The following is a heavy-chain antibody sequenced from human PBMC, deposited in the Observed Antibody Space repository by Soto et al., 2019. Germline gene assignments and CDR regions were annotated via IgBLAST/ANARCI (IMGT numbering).Heavy chain of an antibody. CDR3: ARVGEQWLVRAWFDP. J-gene: IGHJ5*02. V-gene: IGHV1-18*01. Sequence: QVQLVQSGAEVKKPGASVKVSCKASGYTFTNYGINWVRQAPGQGLEWMGWISADNGNTNYAQKLQGRLTMTTDTPPSTAYMELRSLRSDDTAVYYCARVGEQWLVRAWFDPWGQGTLVTVSS. CDR2: ISADNGNT. D-gene: IGHD6-19*01. CDR1: GYTFTNYG.